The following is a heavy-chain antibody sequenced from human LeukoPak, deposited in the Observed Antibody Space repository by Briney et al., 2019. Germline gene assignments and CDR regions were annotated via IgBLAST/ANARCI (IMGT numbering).Heavy chain of an antibody. CDR3: ARVLWLSFDY. D-gene: IGHD3-22*01. V-gene: IGHV3-53*01. CDR2: IRDGGRT. Sequence: GGSLRLSCAASGFTVSNTYMSWVRLAPGRGLEWVSVIRDGGRTYYADSVKGRFTISRDSSKNTVYLQVNSLRAEDTAVYYCARVLWLSFDYWGQGTLVTVSS. CDR1: GFTVSNTY. J-gene: IGHJ4*02.